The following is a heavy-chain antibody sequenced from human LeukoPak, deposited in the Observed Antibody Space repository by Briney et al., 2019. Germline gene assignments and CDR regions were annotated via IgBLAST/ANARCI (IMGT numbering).Heavy chain of an antibody. D-gene: IGHD6-13*01. CDR2: ISSSSSYI. CDR3: AGTEQQLVQGGAFDI. J-gene: IGHJ3*02. V-gene: IGHV3-21*01. CDR1: GFSFSTSA. Sequence: GGSLRLSCASSGFSFSTSAMNWVRQAPGKGLEWVSSISSSSSYIYYADTVKGRFTISRDDAKNSLYLQMNSLRAEDTAVYYCAGTEQQLVQGGAFDIWGQGTMVTVSS.